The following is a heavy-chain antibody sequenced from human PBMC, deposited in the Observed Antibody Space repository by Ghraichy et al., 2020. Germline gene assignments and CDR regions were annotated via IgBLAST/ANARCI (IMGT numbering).Heavy chain of an antibody. CDR1: GFTFSAYW. CDR2: IKQDGSEK. Sequence: GGSLRLSCAGSGFTFSAYWMSWVRQVPGKGLEWVANIKQDGSEKYYVDSVKGRFTISRDNTKNSLSLQMNSLRAEDTAVYYCVSWGRYSSGWYTFGCWGQVGLVTVSS. D-gene: IGHD6-19*01. J-gene: IGHJ5*01. CDR3: VSWGRYSSGWYTFGC. V-gene: IGHV3-7*01.